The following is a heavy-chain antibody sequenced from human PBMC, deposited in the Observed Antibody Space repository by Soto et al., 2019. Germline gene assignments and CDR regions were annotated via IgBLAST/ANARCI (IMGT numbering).Heavy chain of an antibody. V-gene: IGHV1-18*01. J-gene: IGHJ4*02. D-gene: IGHD7-27*01. CDR1: GYTFTNYA. CDR3: ATALAPPGPFDC. Sequence: QVQLVQSGAEVKKPGASVKVSCKASGYTFTNYAFSWVRQAPGQGLEWMGWISAYNGNTNYPQKLQGRVTMTTDTSTSPASMAPSSLRSDAPAVSFSATALAPPGPFDCWGPGTLVTVSS. CDR2: ISAYNGNT.